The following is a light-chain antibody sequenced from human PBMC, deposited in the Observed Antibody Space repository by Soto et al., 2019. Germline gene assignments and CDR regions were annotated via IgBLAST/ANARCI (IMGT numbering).Light chain of an antibody. CDR3: QTWGTAYRL. J-gene: IGLJ2*01. V-gene: IGLV4-69*01. Sequence: QSVLTQSPSVSASLGASVKLTCTLSSGHSTYSIAWHQQQPDRGPRYLMKLGSDGRHYKGDGIPDRFSGSSSGAERYLTISSLQSEDEGDYYCQTWGTAYRLFGGGTKVTVL. CDR1: SGHSTYS. CDR2: LGSDGRH.